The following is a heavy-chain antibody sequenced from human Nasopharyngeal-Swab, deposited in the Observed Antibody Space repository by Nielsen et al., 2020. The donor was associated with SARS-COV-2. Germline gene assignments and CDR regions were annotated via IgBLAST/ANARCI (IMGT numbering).Heavy chain of an antibody. CDR1: GGTFSSYA. Sequence: SVKVSCKASGGTFSSYAISWVRQAPGQGLEWMGGIIPTFGTANYAQKFQGRVTITADESTSTAYMGLSSLRSEDTAVYYCARDAKAAADYFDYWGQGTLVTVSS. V-gene: IGHV1-69*13. CDR2: IIPTFGTA. J-gene: IGHJ4*02. CDR3: ARDAKAAADYFDY. D-gene: IGHD6-13*01.